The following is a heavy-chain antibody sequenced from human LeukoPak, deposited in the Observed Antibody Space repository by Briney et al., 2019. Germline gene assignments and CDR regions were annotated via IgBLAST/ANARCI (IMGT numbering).Heavy chain of an antibody. V-gene: IGHV1-2*02. CDR2: INPNSGGT. CDR1: GYTFTGNY. CDR3: ARALITMVRGVKNAFDI. Sequence: GASVKVSCKASGYTFTGNYMHWVRQAPGQGLEWMGWINPNSGGTNYAQKFQDRVTVTRDTSISTAYMELSRLRSDDTAVYYCARALITMVRGVKNAFDIWGQGTMVTVSS. J-gene: IGHJ3*02. D-gene: IGHD3-10*01.